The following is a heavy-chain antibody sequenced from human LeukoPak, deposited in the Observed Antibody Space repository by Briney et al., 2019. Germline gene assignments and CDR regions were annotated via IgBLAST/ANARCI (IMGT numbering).Heavy chain of an antibody. V-gene: IGHV3-23*01. Sequence: GGSLRLSCAASGFTFSSYAMSWVRQAPGKGLEWVSSISGSGGSTYYADSVKGRFTISRDNSKNTLYLQMNSLRAEDTAVYYCAKDGRGCSGGSCYFPYYFDYWGQGTLVTVSS. J-gene: IGHJ4*02. D-gene: IGHD2-15*01. CDR2: ISGSGGST. CDR3: AKDGRGCSGGSCYFPYYFDY. CDR1: GFTFSSYA.